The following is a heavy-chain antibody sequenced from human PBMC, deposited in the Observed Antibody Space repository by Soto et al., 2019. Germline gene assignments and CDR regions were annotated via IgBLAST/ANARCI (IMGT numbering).Heavy chain of an antibody. CDR1: GGSISSSSYY. V-gene: IGHV4-39*01. J-gene: IGHJ5*02. Sequence: QLQLQESGPGLVKPSETLSLTCTVSGGSISSSSYYWGWIRQPPGKGLEWIGSIYYSGSTYYNPSLKSRDTISVDTSKNQFSLQLSSVTAADTAVYYCARYGADIVVVVAARSWFDPWGQGTLVTVSS. D-gene: IGHD2-15*01. CDR3: ARYGADIVVVVAARSWFDP. CDR2: IYYSGST.